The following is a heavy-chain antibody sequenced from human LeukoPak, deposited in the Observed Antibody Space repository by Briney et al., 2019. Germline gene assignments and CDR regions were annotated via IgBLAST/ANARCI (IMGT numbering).Heavy chain of an antibody. D-gene: IGHD6-13*01. V-gene: IGHV4-4*07. Sequence: SETLSLTCTVSGGSIVSHYWNWIRQPAGRGLEWIGRFYASGTTNTSPSLRSRVTMSVDTSKNQFSLKLSSVTAADTAVYYCAKDSSTWGNLAGHFDSWGQGTLVTVSS. J-gene: IGHJ4*02. CDR3: AKDSSTWGNLAGHFDS. CDR1: GGSIVSHY. CDR2: FYASGTT.